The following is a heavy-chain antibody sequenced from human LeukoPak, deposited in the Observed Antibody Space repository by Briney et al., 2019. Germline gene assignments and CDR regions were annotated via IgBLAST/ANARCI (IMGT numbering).Heavy chain of an antibody. CDR3: AHRGYSSGWYQVLFDY. J-gene: IGHJ4*02. CDR2: IYWDDDK. CDR1: GGSISSGDYY. V-gene: IGHV2-5*08. Sequence: QTLSLTCTVSGGSISSGDYYWSWIRQPPGKALEWLALIYWDDDKRYSPSLKSRLTITKDTSKNQVVLTMTNMDPVDTATYYCAHRGYSSGWYQVLFDYWGQGTLVTVSS. D-gene: IGHD6-19*01.